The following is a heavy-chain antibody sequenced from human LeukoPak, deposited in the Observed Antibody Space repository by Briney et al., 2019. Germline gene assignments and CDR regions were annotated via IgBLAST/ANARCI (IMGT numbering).Heavy chain of an antibody. J-gene: IGHJ5*02. D-gene: IGHD2-15*01. V-gene: IGHV3-23*01. CDR1: GFTVSSNY. CDR2: ISGSGGST. CDR3: AKDQDPDKDRLNWFDP. Sequence: GGSLRLSCAASGFTVSSNYMSRVRQAPGKGLEWVSAISGSGGSTYYADSVKGRFTISRDNSKNTLYLQMNSLRAEDTAVYYCAKDQDPDKDRLNWFDPWGQGTLVTVSS.